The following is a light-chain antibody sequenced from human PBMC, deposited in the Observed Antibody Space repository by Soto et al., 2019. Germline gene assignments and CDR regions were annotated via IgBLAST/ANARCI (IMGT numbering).Light chain of an antibody. CDR1: SSNIGSNY. Sequence: QSVLTQPPSASGTPGQRVTISCSGSSSNIGSNYVYWYQQLPGTAPKLLIYRNNQRPSGVPDRFSGSKSGTSASLAVSGLRSEDEVDDYCAAWDDILSGYAFATRTKLTVL. J-gene: IGLJ1*01. V-gene: IGLV1-47*01. CDR3: AAWDDILSGYA. CDR2: RNN.